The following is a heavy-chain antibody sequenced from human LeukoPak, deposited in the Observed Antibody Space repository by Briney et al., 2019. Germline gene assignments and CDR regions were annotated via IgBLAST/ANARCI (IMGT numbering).Heavy chain of an antibody. CDR3: TRGDSSSKIDY. CDR2: IKEDGSEK. Sequence: PGGSLRLSCAAFGFTFRGYWMSWVRQAPGKGLEWVANIKEDGSEKYYVDSVKGRFTISRDNAKNSLNLQMDSLRVEDTAVYYCTRGDSSSKIDYWGQGTLVTVSS. V-gene: IGHV3-7*01. D-gene: IGHD6-6*01. J-gene: IGHJ4*02. CDR1: GFTFRGYW.